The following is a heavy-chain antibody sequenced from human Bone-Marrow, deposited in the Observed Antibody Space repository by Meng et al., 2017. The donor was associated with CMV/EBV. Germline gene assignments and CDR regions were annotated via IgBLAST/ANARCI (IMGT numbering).Heavy chain of an antibody. Sequence: SETLSLTCAVYGGSFSGYYWSWIRQPPGKGLEWIGEINHSGSTNYNPSLKSRVTISVDTSKNQFSLKLNSVTAADTAVYYCARARTSPGTYVDYWGQGTLVTVAS. V-gene: IGHV4-34*01. D-gene: IGHD3/OR15-3a*01. J-gene: IGHJ4*02. CDR3: ARARTSPGTYVDY. CDR2: INHSGST. CDR1: GGSFSGYY.